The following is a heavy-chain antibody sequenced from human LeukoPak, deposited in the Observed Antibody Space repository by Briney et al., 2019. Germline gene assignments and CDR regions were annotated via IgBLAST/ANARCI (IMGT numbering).Heavy chain of an antibody. Sequence: GESLKISCKGSGYNFPNSWIGWVRQMPGKGLEWVGRIYPGDSETRYSPSFQGQVTMSVDKSISTAYLQWSSLKASGTATYYCARRDNSGWYGPAAFDYWGQGTLVTVSS. CDR1: GYNFPNSW. CDR3: ARRDNSGWYGPAAFDY. V-gene: IGHV5-51*01. J-gene: IGHJ4*02. CDR2: IYPGDSET. D-gene: IGHD6-19*01.